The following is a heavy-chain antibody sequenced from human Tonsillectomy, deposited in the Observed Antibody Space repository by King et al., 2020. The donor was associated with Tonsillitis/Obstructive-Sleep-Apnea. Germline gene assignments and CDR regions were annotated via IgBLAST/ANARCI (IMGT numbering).Heavy chain of an antibody. Sequence: VQLVESGGGLVKPGGSLRLSCAASGFTFSDYYMTWIRQAPGKGLEWVSYIGSSTYTKYADSVKGRFTISRDNAKNSLYLQMNSLRAEDTAVYYCARDSGGSGNYIVSWGQGTLVTVSS. CDR3: ARDSGGSGNYIVS. V-gene: IGHV3-11*05. J-gene: IGHJ5*01. CDR1: GFTFSDYY. D-gene: IGHD3-10*01. CDR2: IGSSTYT.